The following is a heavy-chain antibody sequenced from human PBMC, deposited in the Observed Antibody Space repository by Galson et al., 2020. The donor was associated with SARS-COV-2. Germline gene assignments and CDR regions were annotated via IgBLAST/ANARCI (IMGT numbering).Heavy chain of an antibody. D-gene: IGHD1-1*01. J-gene: IGHJ4*02. Sequence: GESLKISCAASGFTFSSYDINWVRQVPGKGLEWVSYISNSGSAIYYADSVKGRFTISRDNAKNSLYLQMNSLRAEDTAVYYCATYRTTGATPYVDNWGQGTLVTVSS. V-gene: IGHV3-48*03. CDR3: ATYRTTGATPYVDN. CDR2: ISNSGSAI. CDR1: GFTFSSYD.